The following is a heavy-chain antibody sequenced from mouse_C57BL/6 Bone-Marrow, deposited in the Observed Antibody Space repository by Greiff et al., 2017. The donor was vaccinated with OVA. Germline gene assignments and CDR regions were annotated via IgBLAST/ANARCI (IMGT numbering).Heavy chain of an antibody. CDR2: IDPSDSYP. CDR3: ARESNYVWFAY. V-gene: IGHV1-59*01. J-gene: IGHJ3*01. D-gene: IGHD2-5*01. CDR1: GYTFTSYW. Sequence: QVQLQQPGAELVRPGTSVKLSCKASGYTFTSYWMHWVKQRPGQGLEWIGVIDPSDSYPNYNQKFKGKATLTVDTSSSTAYMQLSSLTSEDSAVYYCARESNYVWFAYWGQGTLVTVSA.